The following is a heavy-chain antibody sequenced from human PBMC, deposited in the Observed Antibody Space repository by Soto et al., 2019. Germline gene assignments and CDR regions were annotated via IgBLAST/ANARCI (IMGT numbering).Heavy chain of an antibody. CDR3: ARGPLTALWVGEGPYYYYGMDV. V-gene: IGHV3-21*01. D-gene: IGHD3-10*01. J-gene: IGHJ6*02. CDR2: ISSSSSYI. Sequence: LPCAASGFTFSSYNMNWVRQPPGKGLEWVSSISSSSSYIYYADSVKGRFTISRDNAKNSLYLQMNSLRAEETAVYYCARGPLTALWVGEGPYYYYGMDVWGQGTTVTVSS. CDR1: GFTFSSYN.